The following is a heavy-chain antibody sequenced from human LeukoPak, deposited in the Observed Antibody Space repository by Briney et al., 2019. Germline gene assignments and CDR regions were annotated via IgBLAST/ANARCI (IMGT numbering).Heavy chain of an antibody. V-gene: IGHV1-46*01. CDR3: ARSRPPLGTRWDYMDV. CDR2: IKPDPGSR. D-gene: IGHD1-1*01. J-gene: IGHJ6*03. Sequence: ASVKVSCKASGYSLTIYYIHWVRQAPGQGLEWIGIIKPDPGSRNYAPKFQGRVAMTSDMSTSTVYMELSGLRSEDTAVYYCARSRPPLGTRWDYMDVWGKGTAVTVSS. CDR1: GYSLTIYY.